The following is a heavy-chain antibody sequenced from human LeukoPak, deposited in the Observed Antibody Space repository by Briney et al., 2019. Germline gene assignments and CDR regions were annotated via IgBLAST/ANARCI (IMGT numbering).Heavy chain of an antibody. CDR2: ISGSGGST. V-gene: IGHV3-23*01. CDR1: GSTFSSYA. Sequence: GGSLRLSCAASGSTFSSYAMNWVRQAPGKGLEWVSAISGSGGSTYYADSVKGRFTISRDNSKNTLYLQMNSLRAEDTAVYYCAREPPPRDNYDFWSGYYRYYYGMDVWGQGTTVTVSS. D-gene: IGHD3-3*01. CDR3: AREPPPRDNYDFWSGYYRYYYGMDV. J-gene: IGHJ6*02.